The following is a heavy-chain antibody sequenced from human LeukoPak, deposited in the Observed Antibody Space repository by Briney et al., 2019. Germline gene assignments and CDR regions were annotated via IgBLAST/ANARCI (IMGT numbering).Heavy chain of an antibody. CDR1: GGSFSNYI. CDR3: ASRNDILTGYYPNS. V-gene: IGHV1-69*05. CDR2: IVPLFATP. Sequence: SVKVSCKTSGGSFSNYIITWVRQAPGQGLEWMGGIVPLFATPHYAQKYQGRPTIITDEPTSTAYMELSSLTSEDTAVYYCASRNDILTGYYPNSWGQGTLVVVSS. J-gene: IGHJ4*02. D-gene: IGHD3-9*01.